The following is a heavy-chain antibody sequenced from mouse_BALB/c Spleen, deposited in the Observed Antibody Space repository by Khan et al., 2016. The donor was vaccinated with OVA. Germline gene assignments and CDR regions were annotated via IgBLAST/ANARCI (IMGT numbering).Heavy chain of an antibody. CDR2: ISNGGGST. V-gene: IGHV5-12*02. D-gene: IGHD2-12*01. CDR3: ARQLYGAMDH. Sequence: EVELVESGGGLVQPGGSLKLSCATTGFTFSDYYMYWVRQTPEKRLEWVAYISNGGGSTYYPDTVKGRFTISRDNAKNTLYLQMSRLKSEDTGMYYCARQLYGAMDHWGQGTSVTGSS. J-gene: IGHJ4*01. CDR1: GFTFSDYY.